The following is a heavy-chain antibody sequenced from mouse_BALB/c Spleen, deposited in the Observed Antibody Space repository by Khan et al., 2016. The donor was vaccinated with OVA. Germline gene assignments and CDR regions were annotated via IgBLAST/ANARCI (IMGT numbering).Heavy chain of an antibody. Sequence: EVELVESGGDLVEPGGSLKLSCAASGFTFSSYSMSWVRQTPDKRLEWVATISSGGDYTYYPDIVKGRSTITRDNAKNTLYLQMSSLKSEDTARYYCASHLTGSFAYWGQGTLVAVSA. CDR2: ISSGGDYT. CDR1: GFTFSSYS. V-gene: IGHV5-6*01. D-gene: IGHD4-1*01. CDR3: ASHLTGSFAY. J-gene: IGHJ3*01.